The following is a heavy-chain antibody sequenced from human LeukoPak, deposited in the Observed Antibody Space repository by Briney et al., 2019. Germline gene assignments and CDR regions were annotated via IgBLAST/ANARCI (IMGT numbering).Heavy chain of an antibody. CDR2: ISGSGGST. J-gene: IGHJ6*03. V-gene: IGHV3-23*01. CDR3: ANRPGSSSGLGYYYYYYYMDV. CDR1: GFTFSSYA. D-gene: IGHD6-6*01. Sequence: VGSLRLSCAASGFTFSSYAMSWVRQAPGKGLEWVSAISGSGGSTYYADSVKGRFTISRDNSKNTLYLQMNSLRAEDTAVYYCANRPGSSSGLGYYYYYYYMDVWGKGTTVTVSS.